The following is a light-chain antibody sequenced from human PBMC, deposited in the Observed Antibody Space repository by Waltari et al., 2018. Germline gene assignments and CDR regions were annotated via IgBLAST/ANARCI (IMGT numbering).Light chain of an antibody. CDR3: SSYSSSSTRV. J-gene: IGLJ1*01. CDR2: AVS. Sequence: SALTQPAPVSGSPGQSITISCPGTSRDVGAYNYVSCYRQHPGKAPKLMIYAVSNRPSGVSNRFSGSKSGNTASLTISGLQAEDEADYYCSSYSSSSTRVFGTGTKVTVL. V-gene: IGLV2-14*03. CDR1: SRDVGAYNY.